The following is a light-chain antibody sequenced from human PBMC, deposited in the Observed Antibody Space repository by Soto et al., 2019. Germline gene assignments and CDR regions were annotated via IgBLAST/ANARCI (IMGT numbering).Light chain of an antibody. CDR2: DAS. Sequence: EIVLTQSPAPLSLSPGERATLSCRASQSVSSYLAWYQQKPGQAPRLLIYDASNGATGIPARFSGSGSGTDFTLTISSLEPEDFAVYYWQQRSNWPGFGPGTKVDIK. V-gene: IGKV3-11*01. CDR1: QSVSSY. CDR3: QQRSNWPG. J-gene: IGKJ3*01.